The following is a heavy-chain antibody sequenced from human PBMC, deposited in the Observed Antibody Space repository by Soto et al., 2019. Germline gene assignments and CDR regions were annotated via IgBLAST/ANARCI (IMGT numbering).Heavy chain of an antibody. CDR3: AKAEIYCSSTSCYRFPPYYYYYGMDV. J-gene: IGHJ6*02. Sequence: GGSLRLSCAASGFTFSIYGMQWVRHAPGKGLEWVAVISYDGSNKYYADSVKGRFTISRDNSKNTLYLQMNSLRAEDTAVYYCAKAEIYCSSTSCYRFPPYYYYYGMDVWGQGTTVTVSS. V-gene: IGHV3-30*18. D-gene: IGHD2-2*02. CDR1: GFTFSIYG. CDR2: ISYDGSNK.